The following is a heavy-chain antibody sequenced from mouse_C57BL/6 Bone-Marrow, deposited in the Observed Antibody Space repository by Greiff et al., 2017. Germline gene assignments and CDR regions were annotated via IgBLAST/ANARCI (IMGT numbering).Heavy chain of an antibody. CDR3: SSFDCIYFDF. V-gene: IGHV14-4*01. CDR2: IDPGIGDT. CDR1: GFNIKDDY. J-gene: IGHJ2*01. D-gene: IGHD2-4*01. Sequence: VQLKQSGAELVRPGASVKLSCTASGFNIKDDYIHWVKQRPEQGLEWIGWIDPGIGDTEYASKFQGKATITSATSSNTAYLQLSSLTSEDTAVYYCSSFDCIYFDFWGQGTPLTVAS.